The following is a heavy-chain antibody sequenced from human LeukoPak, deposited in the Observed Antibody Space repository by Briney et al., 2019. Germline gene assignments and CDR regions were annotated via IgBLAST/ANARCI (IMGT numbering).Heavy chain of an antibody. CDR3: ARDPALDLDYYDSSGYYSQNSV. J-gene: IGHJ4*02. Sequence: GGSLRPSCAASGFTFSSYEMNWVRQAPGKGLEWVSYISSSGSTIYYADSVKGRFTISRDNAKNSLYLQMNSLRAEDTAVYYYARDPALDLDYYDSSGYYSQNSVWGQGTLVTVSS. CDR2: ISSSGSTI. V-gene: IGHV3-48*03. CDR1: GFTFSSYE. D-gene: IGHD3-22*01.